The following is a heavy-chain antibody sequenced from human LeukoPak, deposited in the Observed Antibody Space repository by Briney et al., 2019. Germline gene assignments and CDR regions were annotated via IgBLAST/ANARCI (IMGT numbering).Heavy chain of an antibody. J-gene: IGHJ6*03. CDR1: GYTFISYG. CDR3: ARDISADIVVVPAASMDV. D-gene: IGHD2-2*01. V-gene: IGHV1-18*01. CDR2: ISAYNGNT. Sequence: ASVKVSCKASGYTFISYGISWVRQAPGQGLEWMGWISAYNGNTNYAQKLQGRVTMTTDTSTSTAYMELRSLRSDDTAVYYCARDISADIVVVPAASMDVWGKGTTVTVSS.